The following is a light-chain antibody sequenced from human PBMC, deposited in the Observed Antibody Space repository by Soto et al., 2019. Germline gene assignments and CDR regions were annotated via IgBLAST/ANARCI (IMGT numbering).Light chain of an antibody. CDR1: QSVSSY. CDR2: DAS. CDR3: QHHNNWPT. J-gene: IGKJ5*01. V-gene: IGKV3-11*01. Sequence: EIVLTQSPAALSLSPGERATLSCRASQSVSSYLAWYQQKPGQAPRLLIYDASNRATGIPARFSGSGSGTEFTLTITSLQSEDFALYYCQHHNNWPTFGQGTRLEIK.